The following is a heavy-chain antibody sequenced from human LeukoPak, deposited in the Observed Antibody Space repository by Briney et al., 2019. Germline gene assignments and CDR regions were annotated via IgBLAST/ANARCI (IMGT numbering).Heavy chain of an antibody. CDR2: FDPEDGET. CDR1: GYTLTELS. CDR3: ATLYYDSSGSTPQATFDY. D-gene: IGHD3-22*01. J-gene: IGHJ4*02. Sequence: GASVKVSCKVSGYTLTELSMHWVRQAPGKGLEWMGGFDPEDGETIYAQKSQGRVTMTEDTSTDTAYMELSSLRSEDTAVYYCATLYYDSSGSTPQATFDYWGQGTLVTVSS. V-gene: IGHV1-24*01.